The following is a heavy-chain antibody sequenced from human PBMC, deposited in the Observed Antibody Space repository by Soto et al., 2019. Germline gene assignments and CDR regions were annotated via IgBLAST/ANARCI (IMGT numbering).Heavy chain of an antibody. CDR1: GFTFSSYG. Sequence: SLRLSCAASGFTFSSYGMHWVRQAPGKGLEWVAVIWYDGSNKYYADSVKGRFTISRDNSKNTLYLQMNSLRAEDTAVYYCARDRKYSSSSTSWYYYYGMDVWGQGTTVTVS. D-gene: IGHD6-6*01. CDR3: ARDRKYSSSSTSWYYYYGMDV. V-gene: IGHV3-33*01. J-gene: IGHJ6*02. CDR2: IWYDGSNK.